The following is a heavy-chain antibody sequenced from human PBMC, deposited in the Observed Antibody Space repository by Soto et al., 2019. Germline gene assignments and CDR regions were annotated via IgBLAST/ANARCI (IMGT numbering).Heavy chain of an antibody. CDR3: ARAPSYCSSTSCAIDY. CDR1: GGTFSSYA. J-gene: IGHJ4*02. Sequence: ASVKVSCKASGGTFSSYAISWVRQAPGQGLEWMGGIIPIFGTANYAQKFQGRVTITADESTSTAYMELSSLRSEDTAVYYCARAPSYCSSTSCAIDYWGQGTLVTVSS. D-gene: IGHD2-2*01. CDR2: IIPIFGTA. V-gene: IGHV1-69*13.